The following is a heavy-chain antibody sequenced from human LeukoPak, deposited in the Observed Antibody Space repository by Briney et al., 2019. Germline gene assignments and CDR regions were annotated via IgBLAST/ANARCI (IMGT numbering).Heavy chain of an antibody. Sequence: ASVKVSCKASGYTFTSYGISWVRQAPGQGLEWMGWISAYNGNTNYAQKLRGRVTMTTDTSTSTAYMELRSLRSDDTAVYYCARLGGYYDSSGYYYYFDYWGQGTLVTVSS. V-gene: IGHV1-18*01. D-gene: IGHD3-22*01. J-gene: IGHJ4*02. CDR1: GYTFTSYG. CDR2: ISAYNGNT. CDR3: ARLGGYYDSSGYYYYFDY.